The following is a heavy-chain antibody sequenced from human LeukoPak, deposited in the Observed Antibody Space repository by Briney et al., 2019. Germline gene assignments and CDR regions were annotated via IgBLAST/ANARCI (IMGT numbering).Heavy chain of an antibody. CDR3: ARDLSSGS. CDR1: GFTFSTYT. D-gene: IGHD6-19*01. J-gene: IGHJ5*02. CDR2: IRTTGGST. V-gene: IGHV3-64*01. Sequence: GGSLRLSCAASGFTFSTYTMHWVRQAPGRGLEYVSGIRTTGGSTYYANSVKGRFTISRDNSKNTVYLQMGSLRAEDMAVYYCARDLSSGSWGQGTLVTVSS.